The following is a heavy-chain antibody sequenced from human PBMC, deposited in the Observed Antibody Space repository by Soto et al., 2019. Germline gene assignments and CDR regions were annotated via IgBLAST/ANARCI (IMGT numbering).Heavy chain of an antibody. Sequence: GGSLRLSCAASGFTFSSYGMHWVRQAPGKGLEWVAVIWYDGSNKYYADSVKGRFTISRDNSKNTLYLQMNSLRAEDTAVYYCARDRLQWELLVSGGMDVWGQGTTVTVSS. CDR2: IWYDGSNK. D-gene: IGHD1-26*01. CDR1: GFTFSSYG. CDR3: ARDRLQWELLVSGGMDV. V-gene: IGHV3-33*01. J-gene: IGHJ6*02.